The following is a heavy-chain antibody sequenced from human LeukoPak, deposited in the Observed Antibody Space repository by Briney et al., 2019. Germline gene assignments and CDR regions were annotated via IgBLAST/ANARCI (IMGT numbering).Heavy chain of an antibody. CDR1: GGSISSGGYS. CDR2: IYHSGST. J-gene: IGHJ5*02. Sequence: SETLSLTCAVSGGSISSGGYSWSWIRQPPGKGLEWIGYIYHSGSTYYNPSLKSRVTISVDRSKNQFSLKLSSVTAADTAVYYCARAEVERRGLVWFDPWGQGTLVTVSS. D-gene: IGHD1-1*01. V-gene: IGHV4-30-2*01. CDR3: ARAEVERRGLVWFDP.